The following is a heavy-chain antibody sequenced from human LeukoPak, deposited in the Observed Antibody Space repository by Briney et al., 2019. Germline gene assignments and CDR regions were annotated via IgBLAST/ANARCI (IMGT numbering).Heavy chain of an antibody. CDR1: GFTFSSYG. V-gene: IGHV3-30*02. CDR2: IRYDGSNK. J-gene: IGHJ6*03. CDR3: PQRDGGDFWSGYSNYYYYTDV. D-gene: IGHD3-3*01. Sequence: GGSLRLSCAASGFTFSSYGMHWVRQAPGKGLEWVAFIRYDGSNKYYADSVKGRFTISRDNSKNTLYLQMNSLRAEDTAVSYCPQRDGGDFWSGYSNYYYYTDVWRKGTTVTVSS.